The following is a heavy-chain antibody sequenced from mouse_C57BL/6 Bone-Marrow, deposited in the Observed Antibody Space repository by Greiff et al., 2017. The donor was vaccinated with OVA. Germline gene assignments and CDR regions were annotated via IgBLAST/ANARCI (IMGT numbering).Heavy chain of an antibody. J-gene: IGHJ3*01. Sequence: VQLQQPGAELVRPGTSVKLSCNASGYTFTSYWMHWVKQRPGQGLEWIGVIDPSDSYTNYNQKFKGKATLTVDTSSSTAYMQLSSLTSEDSAVYYCARRLRAWFAYWGQGTLVTVSA. CDR2: IDPSDSYT. CDR3: ARRLRAWFAY. D-gene: IGHD3-2*02. CDR1: GYTFTSYW. V-gene: IGHV1-59*01.